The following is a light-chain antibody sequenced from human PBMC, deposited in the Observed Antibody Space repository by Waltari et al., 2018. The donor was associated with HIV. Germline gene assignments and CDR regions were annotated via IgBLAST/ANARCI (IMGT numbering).Light chain of an antibody. V-gene: IGLV4-69*01. Sequence: QLVLTQSPSASASLGASVKLTCTLSSGHSSYVIAWHQQQPKKGPRYLMKLNSDGSHFKGVGIPDRFSGSCSGAERYLTISSLQSEDEADYYCQTWGTGIVVFGGGTKLTVL. CDR1: SGHSSYV. J-gene: IGLJ2*01. CDR3: QTWGTGIVV. CDR2: LNSDGSH.